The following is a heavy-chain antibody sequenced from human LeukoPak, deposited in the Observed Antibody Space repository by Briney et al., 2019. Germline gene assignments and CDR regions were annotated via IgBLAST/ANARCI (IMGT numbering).Heavy chain of an antibody. CDR2: ITHSGSP. J-gene: IGHJ2*01. V-gene: IGHV4-34*01. Sequence: SETLSLTCGVSSGSLSGYYWRWIRQPPGGGLEWLGEITHSGSPNYNPSLKSRVTISGDTSKKQFSLNLKSVTAADTGGYYCARGVDLWGRGTPVTVSS. CDR1: SGSLSGYY. CDR3: ARGVDL.